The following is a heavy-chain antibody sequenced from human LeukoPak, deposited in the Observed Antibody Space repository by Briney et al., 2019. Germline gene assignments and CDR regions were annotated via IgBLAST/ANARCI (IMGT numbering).Heavy chain of an antibody. J-gene: IGHJ4*02. CDR1: GGSISSYY. CDR2: IYYSGST. Sequence: SETLSLTCTVSGGSISSYYWSWIRQPPGKGLEWIGYIYYSGSTNYNPSLKSRVTISVDTSKNQFSLKLSSVTAADTAVYHCARASVHYDSSGLFDYWGQGTLVTVSS. CDR3: ARASVHYDSSGLFDY. D-gene: IGHD3-22*01. V-gene: IGHV4-59*01.